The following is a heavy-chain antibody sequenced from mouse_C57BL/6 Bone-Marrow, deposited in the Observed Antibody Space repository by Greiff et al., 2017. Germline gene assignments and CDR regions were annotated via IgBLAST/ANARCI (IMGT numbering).Heavy chain of an antibody. CDR3: ARGSFTTVVADYAMDY. Sequence: EVQLQQSGAELVKPGASVKLSCTASGFNIKDYYMHWVKQRTEQGLEWIGRIDPEDGETKYAPKFQGKATITADTSSNTAYLQLSSLTSEDTAVYYFARGSFTTVVADYAMDYWGQGTSVTVSS. V-gene: IGHV14-2*01. D-gene: IGHD1-1*01. CDR2: IDPEDGET. J-gene: IGHJ4*01. CDR1: GFNIKDYY.